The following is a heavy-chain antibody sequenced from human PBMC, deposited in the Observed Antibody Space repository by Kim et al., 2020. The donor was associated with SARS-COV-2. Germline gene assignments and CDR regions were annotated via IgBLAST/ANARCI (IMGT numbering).Heavy chain of an antibody. J-gene: IGHJ4*02. CDR3: ARDTIAAAGTIDY. V-gene: IGHV3-53*01. D-gene: IGHD6-13*01. Sequence: YADSVKGRFTISRDNPKNTLYLQMNSLRAEDTAVYYCARDTIAAAGTIDYWGQGTLVTVSS.